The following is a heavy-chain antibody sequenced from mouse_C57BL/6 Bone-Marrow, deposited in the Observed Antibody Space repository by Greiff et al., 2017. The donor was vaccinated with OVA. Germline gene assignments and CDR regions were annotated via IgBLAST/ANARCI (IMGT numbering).Heavy chain of an antibody. J-gene: IGHJ3*01. CDR2: IDPETGGT. V-gene: IGHV1-15*01. CDR3: TAPLYGSSYGFAY. CDR1: GYTFTDYE. D-gene: IGHD1-1*01. Sequence: VKLVESGAELVRPGASVTLSCKASGYTFTDYEMHWVKQTPVHGLEWIGAIDPETGGTAYNQKFKGKAILTADKSSSTAYMELRSLTSEDSAVYYCTAPLYGSSYGFAYWGQGTLVTVSA.